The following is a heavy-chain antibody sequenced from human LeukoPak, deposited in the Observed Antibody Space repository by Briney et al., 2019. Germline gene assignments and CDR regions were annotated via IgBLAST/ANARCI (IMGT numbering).Heavy chain of an antibody. D-gene: IGHD3-22*01. CDR2: ISSSGNTI. CDR3: ARGPPNYYGSSGYFYL. J-gene: IGHJ4*02. V-gene: IGHV3-48*03. Sequence: GGTPRLSSAAYGITFYNFEVKLVVQAPGKRQEWVSYISSSGNTIYYADSVKGRFTISRDNAKNSLYLQMNSLRAEDTALYFCARGPPNYYGSSGYFYLWGQGTLVTVSS. CDR1: GITFYNFE.